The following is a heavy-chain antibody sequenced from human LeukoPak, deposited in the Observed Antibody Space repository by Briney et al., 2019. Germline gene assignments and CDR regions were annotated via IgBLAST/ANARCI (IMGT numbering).Heavy chain of an antibody. V-gene: IGHV3-23*01. CDR2: ISGRGGST. J-gene: IGHJ2*01. D-gene: IGHD3-22*01. CDR1: GFTFSSYA. CDR3: AKGPYDSSGYWYFDL. Sequence: GGSLRLSCAASGFTFSSYAMSWVRQAPGKGLEWVSAISGRGGSTYYADSVKGRFTISRDNSKSTLYLQMDSLRAEDTAVYYCAKGPYDSSGYWYFDLWGRGTLVTVSS.